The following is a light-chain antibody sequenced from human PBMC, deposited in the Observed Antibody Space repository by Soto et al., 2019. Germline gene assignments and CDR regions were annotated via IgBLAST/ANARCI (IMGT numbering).Light chain of an antibody. V-gene: IGLV1-51*02. CDR3: GTWDSSLSAVV. Sequence: QSVLTQPPSVSAAPGQKVTISCSGSSSNIGNNYVSWYQQLPGTAPKLLIYENNKRPSGIPDRFSGSKSGTSATLGITGLQTGDDADYYCGTWDSSLSAVVFGGGTTLTVL. CDR2: ENN. J-gene: IGLJ2*01. CDR1: SSNIGNNY.